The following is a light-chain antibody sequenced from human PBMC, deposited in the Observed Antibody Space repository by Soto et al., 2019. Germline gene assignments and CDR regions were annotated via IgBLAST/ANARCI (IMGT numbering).Light chain of an antibody. Sequence: QSALTQPASVSGSPGQSITISCTGTSSDVGDYNYVSWYQQHPGKAPKLMIYDVSNRPSGVSNRFSGSKSGNTASLTISGLQADDEADYYCSSYTSRSTLVVFGGGTQLTVL. CDR1: SSDVGDYNY. CDR2: DVS. CDR3: SSYTSRSTLVV. J-gene: IGLJ2*01. V-gene: IGLV2-14*03.